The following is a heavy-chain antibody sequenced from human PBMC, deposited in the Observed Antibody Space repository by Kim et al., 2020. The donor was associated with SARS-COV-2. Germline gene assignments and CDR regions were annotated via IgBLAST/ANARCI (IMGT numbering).Heavy chain of an antibody. Sequence: SETLSLTCAVYGGSFSGYYWSWIRQPPGKGLEWIGEINHSGSTNYNPSLKSRVTISVDTSKNQFSLKLSSVTAADTAVYYCARGSTGWFDPWGQGTLVTVSS. D-gene: IGHD2-2*01. V-gene: IGHV4-34*01. J-gene: IGHJ5*02. CDR1: GGSFSGYY. CDR3: ARGSTGWFDP. CDR2: INHSGST.